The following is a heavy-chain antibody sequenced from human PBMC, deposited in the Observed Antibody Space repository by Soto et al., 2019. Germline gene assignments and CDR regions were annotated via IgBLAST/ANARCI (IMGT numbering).Heavy chain of an antibody. D-gene: IGHD3-10*01. J-gene: IGHJ4*02. V-gene: IGHV1-3*01. Sequence: QVQLEQSGAEVKKPGASVKVSCKTSGYTFTSYTLHWVRQAPGQGLEWMGWINAGNGREKYSQRFQDRVSLSTDKPPTPAYMELRSLRSEDTEIYFWAGGGGWVGEASFDSWGQGTLVTVSS. CDR3: AGGGGWVGEASFDS. CDR1: GYTFTSYT. CDR2: INAGNGRE.